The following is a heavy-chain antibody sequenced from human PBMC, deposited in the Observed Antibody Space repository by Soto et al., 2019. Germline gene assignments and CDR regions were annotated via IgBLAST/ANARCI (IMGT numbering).Heavy chain of an antibody. D-gene: IGHD6-19*01. CDR2: IFDSGTT. CDR3: ASQASGWYPDY. V-gene: IGHV4-31*03. J-gene: IGHJ4*02. Sequence: HVQLQESGPGLVKPSQTLSLTCTVSGGSISSGGYYWSWLRQHPGKGLEWIGYIFDSGTTYYNPSLKSRVTISVDPSKSQFSLRLTSVTATDTAVYYCASQASGWYPDYWGQGTLVTVSS. CDR1: GGSISSGGYY.